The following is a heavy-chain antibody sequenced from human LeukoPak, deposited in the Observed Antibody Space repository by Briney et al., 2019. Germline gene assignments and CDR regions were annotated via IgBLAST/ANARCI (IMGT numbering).Heavy chain of an antibody. Sequence: ASVKVSCKASGYTFINYYMHWVRQAPGQELEWMGIINPSGGTTSYALNFQGRVTMTRDTSTSTVYMELSSLRSEDTAVYYCAREIGPRQLHLWGSAFDYWGQGTLVTVSS. CDR3: AREIGPRQLHLWGSAFDY. CDR2: INPSGGTT. J-gene: IGHJ4*02. V-gene: IGHV1-46*01. D-gene: IGHD5-18*01. CDR1: GYTFINYY.